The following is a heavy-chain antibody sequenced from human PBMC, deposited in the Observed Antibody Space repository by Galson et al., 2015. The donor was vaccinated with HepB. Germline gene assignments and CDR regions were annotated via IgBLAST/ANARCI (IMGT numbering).Heavy chain of an antibody. V-gene: IGHV1-24*01. Sequence: SVKVSCKVSGYTLTELSMHWVRQAPGKGLEWMGGFDPEDGETIYAQKFQGRVTMTEDTSTDTAYMELSSLRSEDTAVYYCATDPRSSYDFLWRYWGQGTLVTVSS. D-gene: IGHD3-3*01. J-gene: IGHJ4*02. CDR1: GYTLTELS. CDR2: FDPEDGET. CDR3: ATDPRSSYDFLWRY.